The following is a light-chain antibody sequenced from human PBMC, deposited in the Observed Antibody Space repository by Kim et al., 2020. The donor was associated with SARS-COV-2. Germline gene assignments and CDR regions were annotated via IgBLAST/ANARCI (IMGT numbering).Light chain of an antibody. CDR2: GAS. J-gene: IGKJ4*01. V-gene: IGKV3-20*01. CDR1: RRGINTY. CDR3: HHYGGSPRT. Sequence: SSAESTTTLCSVSRRGINTYLAWYQQKRGQAPRLLIYGASSRALAIPARFSGSGSGTDFTLTISRLEPEDFAMYYCHHYGGSPRTFGGGTKVDIK.